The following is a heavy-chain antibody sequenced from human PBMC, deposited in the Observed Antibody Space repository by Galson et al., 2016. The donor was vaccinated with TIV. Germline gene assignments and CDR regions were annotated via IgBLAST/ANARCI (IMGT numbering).Heavy chain of an antibody. V-gene: IGHV1-24*01. J-gene: IGHJ4*02. Sequence: SVKVSCKVSGYTLSDLSMHWVRQAPGKGLEWMGGFDPENDRAIYAQRFMGRVTMTDDTSTDTSSLELRRLRSDDTAVYFCATARLGIFNYFDSWGQGTLVTVSS. CDR2: FDPENDRA. CDR3: ATARLGIFNYFDS. CDR1: GYTLSDLS. D-gene: IGHD3-9*01.